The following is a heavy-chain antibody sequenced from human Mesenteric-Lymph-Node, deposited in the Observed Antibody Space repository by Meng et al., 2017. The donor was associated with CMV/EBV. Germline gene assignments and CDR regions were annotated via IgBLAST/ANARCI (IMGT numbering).Heavy chain of an antibody. V-gene: IGHV1-46*01. CDR1: GYTFTGYY. CDR2: INPSGGST. J-gene: IGHJ4*02. D-gene: IGHD5-18*01. CDR3: ARGTANLPTEFDY. Sequence: ASVKVSCKASGYTFTGYYMHWVRQAPGQGLEWMGIINPSGGSTNYAQKFQGKVTMTRDTSTSTVYMELSSLRSEGTAVYYCARGTANLPTEFDYWGQGTLVTVSS.